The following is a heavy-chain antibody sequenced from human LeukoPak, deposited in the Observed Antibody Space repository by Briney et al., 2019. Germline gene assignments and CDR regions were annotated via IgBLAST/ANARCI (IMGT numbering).Heavy chain of an antibody. V-gene: IGHV4-39*07. CDR2: IYYSGDT. D-gene: IGHD1-26*01. Sequence: PSETLSLTCTVSGGSISSRSYYWGWIRQPPGKGLEWIANIYYSGDTYYNPSLKSRVTISVDTSRNQFSLKLSSVTAAGTAVYYCARDRSRWDLLPFDYWGQGTLVTVSS. CDR3: ARDRSRWDLLPFDY. CDR1: GGSISSRSYY. J-gene: IGHJ4*02.